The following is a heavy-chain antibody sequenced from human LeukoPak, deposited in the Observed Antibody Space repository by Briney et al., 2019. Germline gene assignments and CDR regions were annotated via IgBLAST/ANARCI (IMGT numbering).Heavy chain of an antibody. V-gene: IGHV4-59*01. CDR2: IYYTGST. J-gene: IGHJ5*02. CDR3: ARSTYTDNYAHWFDP. Sequence: KPSETLSLTCTVSGGSISSYYWSWIRQPPGKGLEWIGFIYYTGSTNYNPSLKSRVTISVDTSKNQSSLKLTSVTAADTAVYYCARSTYTDNYAHWFDPWGQGTLVTVSS. CDR1: GGSISSYY. D-gene: IGHD5-24*01.